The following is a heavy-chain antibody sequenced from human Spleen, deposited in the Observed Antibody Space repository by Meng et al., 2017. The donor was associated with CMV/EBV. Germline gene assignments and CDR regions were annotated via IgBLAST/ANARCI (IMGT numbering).Heavy chain of an antibody. J-gene: IGHJ4*02. D-gene: IGHD6-19*01. V-gene: IGHV4-4*02. CDR3: ARDPYATGWAG. CDR1: GGSISISTW. Sequence: QLLLQESGPGLVNPSETLSLTCTVSGGSISISTWWSWVRQPPGKGLEWIGEIYHSGGTNYNPSLRGRVTISLDKSKNQFSPTLRSVTAADTAVYYCARDPYATGWAGWGQGTLVTVSS. CDR2: IYHSGGT.